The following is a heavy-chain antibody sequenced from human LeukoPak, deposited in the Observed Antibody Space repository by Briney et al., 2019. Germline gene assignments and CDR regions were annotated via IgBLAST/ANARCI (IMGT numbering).Heavy chain of an antibody. Sequence: SQTLSLTCTVSGASINSGGFCWSWIRQHPGKGLEYIGYIFYTGNTNYNPSLKSRVTISLDTSKNQFSLKLNSVTAADTAVYYCARSRGSSGFSWGQGTLVTVSS. CDR3: ARSRGSSGFS. V-gene: IGHV4-31*03. J-gene: IGHJ5*02. CDR1: GASINSGGFC. D-gene: IGHD3-22*01. CDR2: IFYTGNT.